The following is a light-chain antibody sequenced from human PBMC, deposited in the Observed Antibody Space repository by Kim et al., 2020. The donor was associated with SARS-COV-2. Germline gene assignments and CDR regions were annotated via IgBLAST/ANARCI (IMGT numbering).Light chain of an antibody. CDR1: SIGSKS. Sequence: PGKTARITWGGNSIGSKSVHWYQQKPGQAPVLVISYDSDRPSGIPERFSGSTSGNTATLTINRVETEDEADYYCQVWDSSSDHRVVFGGGTQLTVL. J-gene: IGLJ2*01. CDR2: YDS. V-gene: IGLV3-21*04. CDR3: QVWDSSSDHRVV.